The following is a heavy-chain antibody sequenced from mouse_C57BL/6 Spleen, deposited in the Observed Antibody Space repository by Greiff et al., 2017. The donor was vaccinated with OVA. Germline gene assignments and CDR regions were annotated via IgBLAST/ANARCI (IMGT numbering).Heavy chain of an antibody. D-gene: IGHD1-1*01. CDR2: IYPRDGST. CDR3: ARNYGSSWRYFDV. V-gene: IGHV1-85*01. CDR1: GYTFTSYD. J-gene: IGHJ1*03. Sequence: QVQLQQSGPELVKPGASVKLSCKASGYTFTSYDINWVKQRPGQGLEWIGWIYPRDGSTKYNEKFKGKATLTVDTSSSTAYLVLHSLTSEDSAVYFCARNYGSSWRYFDVWGTGTTVTVSS.